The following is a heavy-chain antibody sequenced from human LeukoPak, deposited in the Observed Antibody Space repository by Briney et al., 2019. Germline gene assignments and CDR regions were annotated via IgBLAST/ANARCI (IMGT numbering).Heavy chain of an antibody. Sequence: PGGSLRLSCAASGFTLSIYGMHWVRQAPGKGLECVAVKRYDGSNKYYADSVKGRFTISRDNSKNTLYLQMNSLRVEDTAVYYCARFYDYRDNTGGRIDCWGQGILVTVSS. D-gene: IGHD3-16*01. CDR3: ARFYDYRDNTGGRIDC. CDR1: GFTLSIYG. V-gene: IGHV3-33*01. CDR2: KRYDGSNK. J-gene: IGHJ4*02.